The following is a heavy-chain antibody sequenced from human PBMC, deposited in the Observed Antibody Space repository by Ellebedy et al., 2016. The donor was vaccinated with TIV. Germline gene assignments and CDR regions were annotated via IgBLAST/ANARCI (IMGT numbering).Heavy chain of an antibody. Sequence: GESLKIPCAASGFVFSSYGMHWVRQAPGKGLEWVASISTTSAYIYYADSVKGRFTVSRDNAKNSLSLQMDSLRAEDTADYYCARDPRDYGIDHGGFWGQGTLVTVSS. J-gene: IGHJ4*02. CDR2: ISTTSAYI. V-gene: IGHV3-21*01. CDR1: GFVFSSYG. D-gene: IGHD4-17*01. CDR3: ARDPRDYGIDHGGF.